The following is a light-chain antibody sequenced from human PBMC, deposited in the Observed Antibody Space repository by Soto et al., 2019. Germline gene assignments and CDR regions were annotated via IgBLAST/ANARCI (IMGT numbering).Light chain of an antibody. V-gene: IGKV3-20*01. J-gene: IGKJ1*01. CDR3: QQYGAAPRT. Sequence: EIVMTQSPATLSVSPGEIATRSCSASQSVRRDYLAWLQQKPGQAPRVLIYGASSRAAGIPDRFSGSGSGTAFTLTISRLEAEDSAVYYCQQYGAAPRTFGQGTKVDI. CDR2: GAS. CDR1: QSVRRDY.